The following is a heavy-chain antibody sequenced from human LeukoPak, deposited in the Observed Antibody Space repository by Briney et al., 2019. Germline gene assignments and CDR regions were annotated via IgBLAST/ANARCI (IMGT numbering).Heavy chain of an antibody. V-gene: IGHV1-18*01. D-gene: IGHD2-2*01. J-gene: IGHJ6*03. CDR2: ISAYNGNT. Sequence: GASVKVSCKTSGYTFTSYGISWVRQAPGQGLEWMGWISAYNGNTNYAQKLQGRVTMTTDTSTSTAYMELRSLRSDDTAVYYCARWDTDIVVVPAAKAAGADMDVWGKGTTVTVPS. CDR1: GYTFTSYG. CDR3: ARWDTDIVVVPAAKAAGADMDV.